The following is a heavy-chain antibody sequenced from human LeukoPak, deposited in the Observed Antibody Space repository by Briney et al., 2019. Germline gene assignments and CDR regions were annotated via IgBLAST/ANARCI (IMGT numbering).Heavy chain of an antibody. V-gene: IGHV3-23*01. CDR3: AKDLEVLWFGDPTDASDI. Sequence: PGGSLRLSCAASGFTFSDYPMNWVRQARGKGLEWVSVITGSGDSSFYGDSVKGRFTISRDNSKNTLYLQMNSLRVEDTAVYYCAKDLEVLWFGDPTDASDIWGQGTMVTVAS. CDR1: GFTFSDYP. J-gene: IGHJ3*02. D-gene: IGHD3-10*01. CDR2: ITGSGDSS.